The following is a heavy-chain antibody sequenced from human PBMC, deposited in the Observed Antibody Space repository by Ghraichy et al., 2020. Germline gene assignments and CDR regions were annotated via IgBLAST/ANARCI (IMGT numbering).Heavy chain of an antibody. Sequence: SETLSLTCAVYGGSFSGYYWSWIRQPPGKGLEWIGEINHSGSTNYNPSLKSRVTISVDTSKNQFSLKLSSVTAADTAVYYCARGGYGDYVGYWGQGTLVTVSS. CDR1: GGSFSGYY. CDR3: ARGGYGDYVGY. V-gene: IGHV4-34*01. J-gene: IGHJ4*02. D-gene: IGHD4-17*01. CDR2: INHSGST.